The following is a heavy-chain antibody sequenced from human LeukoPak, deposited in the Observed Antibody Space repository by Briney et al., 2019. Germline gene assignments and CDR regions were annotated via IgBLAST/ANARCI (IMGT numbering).Heavy chain of an antibody. CDR2: MTSGSSYM. Sequence: GGSLRLSCAASGFTFSSYSMTWVRQAPGKGLEWVSSMTSGSSYMYYADSVKGRFTISRDNAKNSLYLQMNSLRAEDTAVYFCARVSYCSGDSCYSGAFDIWGQGTMVTVSS. J-gene: IGHJ3*02. V-gene: IGHV3-21*01. CDR3: ARVSYCSGDSCYSGAFDI. D-gene: IGHD2-15*01. CDR1: GFTFSSYS.